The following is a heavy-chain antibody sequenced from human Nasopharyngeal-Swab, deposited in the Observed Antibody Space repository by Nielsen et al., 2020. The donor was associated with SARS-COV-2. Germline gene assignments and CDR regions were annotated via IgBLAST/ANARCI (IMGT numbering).Heavy chain of an antibody. J-gene: IGHJ3*02. CDR3: ASSRPLWAFDI. CDR2: INSYGSST. V-gene: IGHV3-74*01. Sequence: VRQAPGKGLVWGSRINSYGSSTSCAASVKGGFTISRDNAKNTLYLQMNSLRAEDTAVYYCASSRPLWAFDIWGQGTMVTVSS.